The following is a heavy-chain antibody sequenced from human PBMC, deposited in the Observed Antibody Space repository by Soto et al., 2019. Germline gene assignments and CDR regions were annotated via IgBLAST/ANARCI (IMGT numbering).Heavy chain of an antibody. J-gene: IGHJ4*02. CDR2: IDTGNGNT. CDR3: ARDTKGGPRGVEAPQDDHFGY. D-gene: IGHD2-15*01. V-gene: IGHV1-3*04. CDR1: GYTFTNYA. Sequence: QVQLVQSGAEVKKPGASVKVSCKASGYTFTNYAIHWVRQAPGQSLEWMGWIDTGNGNTKYSQKFQGRVTLTRETYRDRGAMELSSLRSDETAVYYCARDTKGGPRGVEAPQDDHFGYWGPGTLVTVSS.